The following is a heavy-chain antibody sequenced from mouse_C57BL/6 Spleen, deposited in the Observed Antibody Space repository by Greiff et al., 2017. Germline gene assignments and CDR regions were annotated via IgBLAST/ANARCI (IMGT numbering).Heavy chain of an antibody. CDR1: GYAFSSYW. Sequence: QVQLQQSGAELVKPGASVKISCKASGYAFSSYWMNWVKQRPGKGLEWIRQIYPGDGDTNYNGKFKGKATLTADKSSSTAYMQLSSLTSEDSAVYFCAREDDYDGDFDYWGQGTTLTVSS. CDR2: IYPGDGDT. CDR3: AREDDYDGDFDY. J-gene: IGHJ2*01. V-gene: IGHV1-80*01. D-gene: IGHD2-4*01.